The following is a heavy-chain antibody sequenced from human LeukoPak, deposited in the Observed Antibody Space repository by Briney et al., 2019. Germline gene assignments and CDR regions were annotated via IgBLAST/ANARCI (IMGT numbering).Heavy chain of an antibody. D-gene: IGHD2-15*01. CDR2: IIPIFGTA. CDR3: ARGYVGDIVVVVAAKEHQYYFDY. CDR1: GGTFSSYA. Sequence: ASVKVSCKASGGTFSSYAISWVRQAPGQGLEWMGGIIPIFGTANYAQKFQGRVTITADESTSTAYMELSSLRSEDMAVYYCARGYVGDIVVVVAAKEHQYYFDYWGQGTLVTVSS. V-gene: IGHV1-69*13. J-gene: IGHJ4*02.